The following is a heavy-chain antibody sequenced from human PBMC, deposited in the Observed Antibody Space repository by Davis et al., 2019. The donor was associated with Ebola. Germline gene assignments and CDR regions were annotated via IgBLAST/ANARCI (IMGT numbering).Heavy chain of an antibody. CDR1: GFTFSSYS. CDR2: ISGSSSYT. V-gene: IGHV3-21*01. D-gene: IGHD3-10*01. CDR3: AKCRVDGSGSYRFDY. Sequence: GGSLRLSCAASGFTFSSYSMNWVRQAPGKGLEWVSSISGSSSYTYYADSVKGRFTISRDNSKNTLYLQMNSLRAEDTAVYYCAKCRVDGSGSYRFDYWGQGTLVTVSS. J-gene: IGHJ4*02.